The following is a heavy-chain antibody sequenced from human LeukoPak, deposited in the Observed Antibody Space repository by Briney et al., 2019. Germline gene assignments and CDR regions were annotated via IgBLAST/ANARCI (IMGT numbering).Heavy chain of an antibody. CDR3: ARRWRDGSLDY. J-gene: IGHJ4*02. CDR1: GCSFTTNW. V-gene: IGHV5-10-1*01. CDR2: IDPDDSYI. D-gene: IGHD5-24*01. Sequence: GESLKISCKGSGCSFTTNWISWVRQMSGKGLEWMGNIDPDDSYINYSPSFQGHVTLSSDKSITTAYLQWRSLKASDTAIYYCARRWRDGSLDYWGQGTLVTVSS.